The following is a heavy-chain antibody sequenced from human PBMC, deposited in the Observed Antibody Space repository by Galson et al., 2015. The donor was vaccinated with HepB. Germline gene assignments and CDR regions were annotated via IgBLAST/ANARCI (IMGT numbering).Heavy chain of an antibody. J-gene: IGHJ3*02. Sequence: SVKVSCKASGFTFTSSAMQWVRQARGQRLEWIGWIVVGSGNTNYAQKFQERVTITRDMSTSTAYMELSSLRSEDTAVYYCAAPGLYVDTTMVLDAFDIWGQGTMVTVSS. CDR1: GFTFTSSA. CDR3: AAPGLYVDTTMVLDAFDI. D-gene: IGHD5-18*01. CDR2: IVVGSGNT. V-gene: IGHV1-58*02.